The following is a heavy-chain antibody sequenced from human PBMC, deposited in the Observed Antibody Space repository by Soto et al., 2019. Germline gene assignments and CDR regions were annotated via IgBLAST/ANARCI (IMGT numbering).Heavy chain of an antibody. J-gene: IGHJ6*02. V-gene: IGHV3-21*01. CDR1: GFTFSIYS. CDR3: ARIRTGTMLKMDV. D-gene: IGHD1-7*01. CDR2: ISSSSSYI. Sequence: PGGSLRLSCAASGFTFSIYSMNWVRHAPGKGLEWVSSISSSSSYIYYADSVKGRFTISRDNAKNSLYLQMNSLRAEDTAVYYCARIRTGTMLKMDVWGQGTTVTVSS.